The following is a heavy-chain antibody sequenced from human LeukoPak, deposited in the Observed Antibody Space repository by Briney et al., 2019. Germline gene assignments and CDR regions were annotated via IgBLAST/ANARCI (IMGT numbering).Heavy chain of an antibody. V-gene: IGHV4-59*01. Sequence: PSETLSLTCAVSGGSISGYYWSWIRQPPVKGLEWIGYIYYSGSTNYNPSLKSRVTISVDTSKNQFSLRLSSVTAADTAVYYCARDISQSSRWYYLDYWGQGTLVTVSS. D-gene: IGHD6-19*01. J-gene: IGHJ4*02. CDR2: IYYSGST. CDR3: ARDISQSSRWYYLDY. CDR1: GGSISGYY.